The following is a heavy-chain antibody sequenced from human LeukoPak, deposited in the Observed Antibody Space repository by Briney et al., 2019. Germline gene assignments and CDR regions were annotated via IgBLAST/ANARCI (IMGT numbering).Heavy chain of an antibody. Sequence: PGGSLRLSCAASGFTFTSHWMSWVRQAPGKGLEWVARMNLDGSEKYYVDSVKGRFTISRDNAKTSLYLEMNSLRAEDTAVYYCARESGGKSSYFDYSGQGTLVTVSS. CDR2: MNLDGSEK. CDR3: ARESGGKSSYFDY. CDR1: GFTFTSHW. J-gene: IGHJ4*02. D-gene: IGHD1-26*01. V-gene: IGHV3-7*01.